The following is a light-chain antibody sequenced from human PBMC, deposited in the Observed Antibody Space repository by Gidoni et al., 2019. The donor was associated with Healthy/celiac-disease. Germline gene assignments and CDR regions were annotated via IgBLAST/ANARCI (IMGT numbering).Light chain of an antibody. Sequence: EIVLTQSPATLSLSPAERATLSCRASQSVSSYLAWYQQKPGQAPRLLIYDASNRATGIPARFSGSGSGTDFTLTSSSLEHEDFAVYYCQQRSNWPRTFGQGTKLEIK. CDR1: QSVSSY. CDR2: DAS. V-gene: IGKV3-11*01. CDR3: QQRSNWPRT. J-gene: IGKJ2*01.